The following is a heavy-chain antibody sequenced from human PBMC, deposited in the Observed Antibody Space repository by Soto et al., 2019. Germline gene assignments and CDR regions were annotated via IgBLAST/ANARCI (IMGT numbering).Heavy chain of an antibody. Sequence: GGSLRLSCTASGFTFGDYAMSWFRQAPGKGLEWVGFIRSKAYGGTTEYAASVKGRFTISRDDSKSIAYLQMNSLKTEDTAVYCCTGYYYDSSGYRFDYWGQGTLVTVSS. D-gene: IGHD3-22*01. CDR3: TGYYYDSSGYRFDY. V-gene: IGHV3-49*03. CDR1: GFTFGDYA. CDR2: IRSKAYGGTT. J-gene: IGHJ4*02.